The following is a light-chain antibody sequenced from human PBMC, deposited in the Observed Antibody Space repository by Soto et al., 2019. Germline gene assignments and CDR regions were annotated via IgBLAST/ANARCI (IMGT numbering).Light chain of an antibody. CDR1: QSVSNN. V-gene: IGKV3D-15*01. J-gene: IGKJ5*01. CDR2: GAS. CDR3: HQYNNWPPST. Sequence: EIVPTRSPGTLSLSPGERASLSCRPSQSVSNNYLAWYQQKPGQAPRLLIYGASNRATGIPARFSGSGTGTDFTLTINSLQSEDFGVYYCHQYNNWPPSTFGQGTRLENK.